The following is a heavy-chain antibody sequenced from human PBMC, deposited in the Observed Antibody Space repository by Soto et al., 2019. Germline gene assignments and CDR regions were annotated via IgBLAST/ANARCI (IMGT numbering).Heavy chain of an antibody. CDR3: ARAGTTVTTIPDY. CDR1: GGSISSGDYY. Sequence: QVQLQESGPGLVKPSQTLSLTCTVSGGSISSGDYYWSWIRQPPGKGLEWIGYIYYSGSTYYNPSRKIRVTLSVATSKNQFSLKLSSVTAAATAVYYCARAGTTVTTIPDYWGQGTLVTVSS. D-gene: IGHD4-17*01. J-gene: IGHJ4*02. V-gene: IGHV4-30-4*01. CDR2: IYYSGST.